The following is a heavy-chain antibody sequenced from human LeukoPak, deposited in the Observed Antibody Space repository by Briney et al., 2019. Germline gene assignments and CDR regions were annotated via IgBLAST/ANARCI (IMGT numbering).Heavy chain of an antibody. V-gene: IGHV1-46*01. CDR2: INPSGGST. Sequence: AASVKVSCKASGYTFTSYYMHWVRQAPGQGLEWMGIINPSGGSTSYAQKFQGRVTMTRDTSTSTVYMELSSLRSEDTAVYYCARDQGDDIPKPIAAAGPIYYYGMDVWGQGTTVTVSS. CDR3: ARDQGDDIPKPIAAAGPIYYYGMDV. D-gene: IGHD6-13*01. J-gene: IGHJ6*02. CDR1: GYTFTSYY.